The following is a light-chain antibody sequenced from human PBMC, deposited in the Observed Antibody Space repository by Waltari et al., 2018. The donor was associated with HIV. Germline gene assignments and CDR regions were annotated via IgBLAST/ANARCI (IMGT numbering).Light chain of an antibody. CDR1: SSNIGGNA. CDR3: AAWDDSLNGVL. V-gene: IGLV1-44*01. J-gene: IGLJ2*01. Sequence: QSVLTQPPSASGTPGQRVTITCSGSSSNIGGNAVKWYQQLPGKAPKLLIYTYNELPSGVPDRFSGSKSGTSASLAISGLQSEDEADYYCAAWDDSLNGVLFGGGTKLTVL. CDR2: TYN.